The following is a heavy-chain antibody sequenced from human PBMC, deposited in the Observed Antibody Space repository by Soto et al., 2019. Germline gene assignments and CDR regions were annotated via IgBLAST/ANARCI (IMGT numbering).Heavy chain of an antibody. V-gene: IGHV3-33*01. J-gene: IGHJ3*01. CDR1: GFTFGTYG. CDR3: ARDDAFGTENGFDV. D-gene: IGHD3-3*02. CDR2: IVNDGSKK. Sequence: QVQLVESGGGVVQPGRSLRLSCAASGFTFGTYGFHWVRQAPGKGLEWLAVIVNDGSKKYYADSVGGRFTISRDNAKDTLYLQMNSLSAEDTGVYFCARDDAFGTENGFDVWGPGTMVTVSS.